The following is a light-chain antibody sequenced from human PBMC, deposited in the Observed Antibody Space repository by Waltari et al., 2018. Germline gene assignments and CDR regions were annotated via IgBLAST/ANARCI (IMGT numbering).Light chain of an antibody. CDR2: VGTGGIVG. CDR3: GADHGSGSNFVV. Sequence: QPVLTQPPSASASLGASVTLTCTLSSGYSNYKVAWYQQRPGKGPRFVMRVGTGGIVGSKGDGIPNRFSVLGSVLNRYLTIKNIQEEDESDYHCGADHGSGSNFVVFGGGTKLTVL. J-gene: IGLJ3*02. CDR1: SGYSNYK. V-gene: IGLV9-49*01.